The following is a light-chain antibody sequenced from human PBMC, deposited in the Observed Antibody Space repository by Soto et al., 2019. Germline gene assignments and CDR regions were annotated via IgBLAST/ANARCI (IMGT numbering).Light chain of an antibody. V-gene: IGKV1-5*01. CDR1: QSISSW. CDR3: QQYNSYS. CDR2: HAS. Sequence: DIQMTQSPSTLSASVGDRVKITCRASQSISSWLAWYQQKPGTATKLLIYHASTLESGVPSRFSVSGSGTEFTLPISSMQPDDFATYYCQQYNSYSFGQGTKV. J-gene: IGKJ1*01.